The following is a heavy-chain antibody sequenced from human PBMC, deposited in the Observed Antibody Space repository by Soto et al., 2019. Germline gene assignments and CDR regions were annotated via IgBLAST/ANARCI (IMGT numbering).Heavy chain of an antibody. D-gene: IGHD2-8*02. Sequence: QVQLVQSGGEVKKPGASVKVACQASGYTFTSYGISWVRKAPGHGLEWMGWISVYNGKTHYAQKFQGRVTMTIDTSTTTAYLEGRSLSCDLTAVYCITRARYWTGPMCYNNYDYRKDIWGQPNTVNVSS. CDR1: GYTFTSYG. J-gene: IGHJ6*01. V-gene: IGHV1-18*04. CDR3: TRARYWTGPMCYNNYDYRKDI. CDR2: ISVYNGKT.